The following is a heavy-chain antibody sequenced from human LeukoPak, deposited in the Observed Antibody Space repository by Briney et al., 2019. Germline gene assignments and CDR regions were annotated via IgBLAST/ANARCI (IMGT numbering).Heavy chain of an antibody. CDR2: ISGDGVT. V-gene: IGHV3-23*01. CDR1: EFSFITYG. CDR3: AKGPNFGSWRAVHY. D-gene: IGHD3-10*01. Sequence: GGSLRLSCAASEFSFITYGLSWVRQTLEKGLEWVSTISGDGVTFYADSVKGRFTISRDKSKNTLYLQMNSLRTDDTAIYYCAKGPNFGSWRAVHYWGQGSLVTVSS. J-gene: IGHJ4*02.